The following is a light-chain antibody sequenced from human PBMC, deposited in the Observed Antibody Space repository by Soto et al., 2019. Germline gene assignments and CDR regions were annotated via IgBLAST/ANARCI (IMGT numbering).Light chain of an antibody. CDR3: QQYHIWPLT. J-gene: IGKJ4*01. V-gene: IGKV3-15*01. CDR1: QSVSSN. CDR2: GAS. Sequence: EIVMTQSPGTLSVSPGERATLSCRASQSVSSNLAWYQQKPGQAPRLLIYGASTRATAIPARFSGSGSGTEFTLTISNLQSEDFAVYYCQQYHIWPLTVGGGAKVEIK.